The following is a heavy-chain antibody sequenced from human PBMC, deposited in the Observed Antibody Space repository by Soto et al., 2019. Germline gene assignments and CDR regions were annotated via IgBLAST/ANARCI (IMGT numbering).Heavy chain of an antibody. J-gene: IGHJ4*02. D-gene: IGHD3-22*01. Sequence: ASVKVSCKASGYTFTSYGISWVRQAPGQGLEWMGWISAYNGNTNYAQKLQGRVTMTTDTSTSTAYMELRSLRSDDTAVYYCAKEPNYYYGIDYYFDYWGQGTRVTVSS. V-gene: IGHV1-18*01. CDR2: ISAYNGNT. CDR1: GYTFTSYG. CDR3: AKEPNYYYGIDYYFDY.